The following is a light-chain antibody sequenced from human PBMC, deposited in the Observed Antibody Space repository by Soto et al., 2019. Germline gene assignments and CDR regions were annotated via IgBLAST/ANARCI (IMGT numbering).Light chain of an antibody. Sequence: IVLTQSPDTLSLSPGERATLSCRDSQSVRNNDLAWYQQKPGQAPRFLIYDTSSRATGIPERFSGSGSGTDFTLTISRLEPEDFAVYYRQQYGRSPLTFGGGTKVEIK. CDR2: DTS. J-gene: IGKJ4*01. V-gene: IGKV3-20*01. CDR1: QSVRNND. CDR3: QQYGRSPLT.